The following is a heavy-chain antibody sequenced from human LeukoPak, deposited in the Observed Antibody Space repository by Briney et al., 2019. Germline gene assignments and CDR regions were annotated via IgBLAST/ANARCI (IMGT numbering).Heavy chain of an antibody. V-gene: IGHV3-66*01. D-gene: IGHD6-19*01. CDR3: AGGITVAARFDY. CDR1: GFTVSSNY. Sequence: QSGGSLRLSCAASGFTVSSNYMSWVRQASGKGLEWVSVIYSGGRTYYADSVKGRFTSSRDNSKNTLYLQMNSLRAEDTAVYYCAGGITVAARFDYWGQGTLVTVSS. J-gene: IGHJ4*02. CDR2: IYSGGRT.